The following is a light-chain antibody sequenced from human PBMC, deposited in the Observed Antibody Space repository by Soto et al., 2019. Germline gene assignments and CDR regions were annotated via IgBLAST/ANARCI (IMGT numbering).Light chain of an antibody. J-gene: IGLJ2*01. CDR2: EVS. Sequence: QSALTQPPSASGSPGQSVTISCTGTSSDVGGYDYVSWYQQHPGKAPKVMIFEVSKRPSGVPDRFSGSKSANTASLTVSGLQAEDEADYYCTSYAGANTLVFGGGTKPPS. CDR3: TSYAGANTLV. CDR1: SSDVGGYDY. V-gene: IGLV2-8*01.